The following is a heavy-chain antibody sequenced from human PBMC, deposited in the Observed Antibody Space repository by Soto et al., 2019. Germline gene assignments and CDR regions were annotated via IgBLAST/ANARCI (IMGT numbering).Heavy chain of an antibody. D-gene: IGHD6-19*01. CDR1: GGTFSSYT. CDR3: ARYASSGNNSVWYTFDP. J-gene: IGHJ5*02. Sequence: ASVKVSCKASGGTFSSYTINWVRQAPGQGLEWMGGIIPIFGTTNYAKKFQGRVTITADESTSTAYMELSSLRSEDTAVYYCARYASSGNNSVWYTFDPWGQGTLVTVPQ. CDR2: IIPIFGTT. V-gene: IGHV1-69*13.